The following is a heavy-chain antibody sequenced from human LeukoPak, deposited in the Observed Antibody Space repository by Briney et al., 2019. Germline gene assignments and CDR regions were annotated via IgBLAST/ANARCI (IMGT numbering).Heavy chain of an antibody. CDR2: ISYDGSNK. Sequence: SGRSLRLSCAASGFTFSSYGMHWVRQAPGKGLEWVAVISYDGSNKYYADSVKGRFTISRDNAKNTLYLQMNSLRAEDTAVYYCAGLDYDSRYDRGDYWGQGTLVTVSS. D-gene: IGHD3-22*01. J-gene: IGHJ4*02. V-gene: IGHV3-30*19. CDR3: AGLDYDSRYDRGDY. CDR1: GFTFSSYG.